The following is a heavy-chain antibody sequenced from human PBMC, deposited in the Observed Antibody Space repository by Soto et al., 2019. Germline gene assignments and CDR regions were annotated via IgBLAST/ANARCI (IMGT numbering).Heavy chain of an antibody. V-gene: IGHV3-74*01. J-gene: IGHJ4*02. CDR2: INSDGSST. CDR3: ARDPSSYYYDSSGYGTDKVFDY. Sequence: GGSLRLSCAASGFTFSSYWMHWVRQAPGKGLVWVSRINSDGSSTSYADSVKGRFTISRDNAKNTLYLQMNSLRAEDTAVYYCARDPSSYYYDSSGYGTDKVFDYWGQGSLVTVSS. CDR1: GFTFSSYW. D-gene: IGHD3-22*01.